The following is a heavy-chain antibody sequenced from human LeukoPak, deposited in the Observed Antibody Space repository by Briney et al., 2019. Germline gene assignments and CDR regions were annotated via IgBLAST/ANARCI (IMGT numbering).Heavy chain of an antibody. V-gene: IGHV6-1*01. D-gene: IGHD4-23*01. Sequence: SQTLSLTCAISGDSVSSDTAAWNWIRQSPSRGLEWLGRTYYRSKWYNNYAVSVKSRITINPDTSKNQFSLQLNSVTPEDTAVYYCARGGDYGGYYFDYWGQGTLVTVSS. CDR1: GDSVSSDTAA. CDR2: TYYRSKWYN. J-gene: IGHJ4*02. CDR3: ARGGDYGGYYFDY.